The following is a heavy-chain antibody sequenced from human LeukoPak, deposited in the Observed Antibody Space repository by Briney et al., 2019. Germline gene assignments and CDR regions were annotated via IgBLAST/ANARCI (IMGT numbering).Heavy chain of an antibody. Sequence: SGPTLVNPTQTLTPTCTFSGFSLSTTGVGVGWIRQPPGKAPEWLALIYWNEDKRYSPSLKSRLTISKDTSKNQVVLTMTNMDPVDTATYYCARRPTARQYGDYFDYWGQGTLVTVSS. CDR1: GFSLSTTGVG. CDR3: ARRPTARQYGDYFDY. V-gene: IGHV2-5*01. D-gene: IGHD4-17*01. CDR2: IYWNEDK. J-gene: IGHJ4*02.